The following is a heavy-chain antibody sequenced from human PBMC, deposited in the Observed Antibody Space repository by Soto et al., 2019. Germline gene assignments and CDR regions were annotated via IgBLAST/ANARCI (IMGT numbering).Heavy chain of an antibody. CDR3: ARVSGTGYYGMDV. Sequence: PSETLSLTCTVSGGSISSGGYYWSWIRQHPGKGLEWIGYIYYSGSTYYNPSLKSRVTISVDTSKNQFSLKLSSVTAADTAVYYCARVSGTGYYGMDVWGQGTTVTVSS. J-gene: IGHJ6*02. CDR2: IYYSGST. V-gene: IGHV4-31*03. D-gene: IGHD1-1*01. CDR1: GGSISSGGYY.